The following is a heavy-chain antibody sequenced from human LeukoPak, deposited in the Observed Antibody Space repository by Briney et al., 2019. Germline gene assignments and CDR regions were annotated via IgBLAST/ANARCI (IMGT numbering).Heavy chain of an antibody. CDR3: VRHDGRGGATMGSLDS. V-gene: IGHV4-39*01. CDR2: IYFGRTT. J-gene: IGHJ4*02. D-gene: IGHD5-12*01. CDR1: GDSITSSSHH. Sequence: SETLSLTCTVSGDSITSSSHHWGWIRQSPGKGLEWIGSIYFGRTTYYSPSLSSRVALSVVTSKNQFSLQLTSVTAADTAVYYCVRHDGRGGATMGSLDSWGQGSLVTVSS.